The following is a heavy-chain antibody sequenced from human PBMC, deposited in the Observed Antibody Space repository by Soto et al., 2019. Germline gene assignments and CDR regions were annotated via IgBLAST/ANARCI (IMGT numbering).Heavy chain of an antibody. CDR3: ARGGSSSWPYYYGMDA. Sequence: GASVKVSCKASGYTFSGYYIHWVRQAPGQGLEWVGWINPNSGDTTYAQKFQGRVTVTRDTSISTAYMGLSSLTSDDTAVYYCARGGSSSWPYYYGMDAWGQGTTVTVSS. V-gene: IGHV1-2*02. D-gene: IGHD2-15*01. CDR1: GYTFSGYY. CDR2: INPNSGDT. J-gene: IGHJ6*02.